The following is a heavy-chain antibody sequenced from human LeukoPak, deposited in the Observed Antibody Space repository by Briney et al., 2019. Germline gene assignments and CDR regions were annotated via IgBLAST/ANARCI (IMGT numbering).Heavy chain of an antibody. CDR3: ARRYYDFWTGYLTYYFDY. Sequence: SETLSLTCAVYGGSFSGYYWSGIRQPPGKGLEWIGEINHSGSTNYNPSLKSRVTISVDTSKNQFSLKLSSVTAADTAVYYCARRYYDFWTGYLTYYFDYWGQGTLVTVSS. J-gene: IGHJ4*02. CDR1: GGSFSGYY. V-gene: IGHV4-34*01. D-gene: IGHD3-3*01. CDR2: INHSGST.